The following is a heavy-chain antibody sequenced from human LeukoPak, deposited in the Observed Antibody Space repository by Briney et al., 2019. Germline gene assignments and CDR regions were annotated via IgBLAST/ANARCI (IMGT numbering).Heavy chain of an antibody. D-gene: IGHD6-19*01. CDR1: GGSFSGYY. V-gene: IGHV4-34*01. CDR3: ARAGYSSGSGPEPVFDY. CDR2: INHSGST. Sequence: SETLSLTCAVYGGSFSGYYWSWIRQPPGKGLEWIGEINHSGSTNYNPSLMSRVTISVDTSKNQFSLKLSSVTAADTAVYYCARAGYSSGSGPEPVFDYWGQGTLVTVSS. J-gene: IGHJ4*02.